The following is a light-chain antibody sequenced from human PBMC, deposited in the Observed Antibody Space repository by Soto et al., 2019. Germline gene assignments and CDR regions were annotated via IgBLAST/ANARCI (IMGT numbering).Light chain of an antibody. V-gene: IGLV1-47*01. J-gene: IGLJ1*01. CDR1: SSNIGTYY. Sequence: VPTQPPSASGTPGQRVTISCSGSSSNIGTYYVDWYQQLPGTAPKLLIHRNGQRPSGVPDRFSGSKSGTSASLAISGLRSEDEADYYCATWDDRLRAYVIGAGTKVTVL. CDR3: ATWDDRLRAYV. CDR2: RNG.